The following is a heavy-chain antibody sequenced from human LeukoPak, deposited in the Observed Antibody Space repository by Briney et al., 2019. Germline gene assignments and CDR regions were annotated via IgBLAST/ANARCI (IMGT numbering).Heavy chain of an antibody. CDR1: GGSISSYY. CDR3: ASSKYSSSSDFDY. V-gene: IGHV4-59*01. CDR2: IYYSGST. Sequence: SETLSLTCTVSGGSISSYYWSWIRQPPGKGLEWIGYIYYSGSTNYNPSLKSRVTISVDTSKNRFSLKLSSVTAADTAVYYCASSKYSSSSDFDYWGQGTLVTVSS. J-gene: IGHJ4*02. D-gene: IGHD6-6*01.